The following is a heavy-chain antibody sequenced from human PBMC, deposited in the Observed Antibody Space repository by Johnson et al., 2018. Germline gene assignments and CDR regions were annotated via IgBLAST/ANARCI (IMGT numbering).Heavy chain of an antibody. D-gene: IGHD5/OR15-5a*01. V-gene: IGHV4-4*07. Sequence: QVQLQESGPGLVKXSETLSLXCSVSGDSVSSYYWSWLRQPAGMGLEWIGRVYTRGRVDYNPSLKRRVTMSADPSNNPFSLKLTSVTAAATAVDYCARDYIIVYTAACFDYWGQGMLVTVSS. J-gene: IGHJ4*02. CDR3: ARDYIIVYTAACFDY. CDR1: GDSVSSYY. CDR2: VYTRGRV.